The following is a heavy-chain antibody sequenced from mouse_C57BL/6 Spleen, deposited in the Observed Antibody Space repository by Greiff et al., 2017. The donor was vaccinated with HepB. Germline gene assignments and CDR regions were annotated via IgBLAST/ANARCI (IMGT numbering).Heavy chain of an antibody. J-gene: IGHJ2*01. CDR1: GYTFTGYW. CDR2: ILPGSGST. Sequence: VKLTESGAELMKPGASVKLSCKATGYTFTGYWIEWVTQRPGHGLEWIGEILPGSGSTNSHEKFKGKATFTADTSSNTAYMQLSSLTTEDSAIYYCEVGRRDVDYWGQGTTLTVSS. V-gene: IGHV1-9*01. D-gene: IGHD1-3*01. CDR3: EVGRRDVDY.